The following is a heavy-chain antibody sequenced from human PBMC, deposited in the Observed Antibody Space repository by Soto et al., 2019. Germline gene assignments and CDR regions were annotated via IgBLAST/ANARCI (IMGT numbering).Heavy chain of an antibody. CDR2: IIPIFGTA. CDR1: GGTFSSYA. CDR3: ARGYQLPLGFDP. Sequence: QVQLVQSGAEVKKPGSSVKVSCKASGGTFSSYAISWVRQAPGQGLEWMGGIIPIFGTANYAQKFQGRVTITADESTNPAYVELSSMRSEDTAVYYCARGYQLPLGFDPWGQGTLVTVSS. J-gene: IGHJ5*02. V-gene: IGHV1-69*01. D-gene: IGHD2-2*01.